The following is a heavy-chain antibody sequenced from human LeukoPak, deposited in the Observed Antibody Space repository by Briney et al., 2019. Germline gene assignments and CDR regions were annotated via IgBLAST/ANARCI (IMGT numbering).Heavy chain of an antibody. CDR3: AMVWGSVDY. Sequence: ASVKVSCKASGYTFTSYDINWVRQASGQGLEWMGWMNPNSGNAGYAQKFQGRITMTRNTFISTVYMELSSLTSEDTAVYYCAMVWGSVDYWGQGTLVTVSS. D-gene: IGHD7-27*01. CDR1: GYTFTSYD. J-gene: IGHJ4*02. V-gene: IGHV1-8*01. CDR2: MNPNSGNA.